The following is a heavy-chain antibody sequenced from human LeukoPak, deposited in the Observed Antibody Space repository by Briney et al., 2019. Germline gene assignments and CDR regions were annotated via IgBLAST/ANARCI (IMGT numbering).Heavy chain of an antibody. Sequence: GSLRLSCAASGFTFSDYSMHWVRQAPGKGLEWIGSMYYGGSTYYNPSLESRVTISIDTSKNQFSLKLSSVTAADTAVYYCARLGWQWLVYAFAIWGQGTMVTVSS. CDR2: MYYGGST. CDR1: GFTFSDYS. D-gene: IGHD6-19*01. J-gene: IGHJ3*02. V-gene: IGHV4-38-2*01. CDR3: ARLGWQWLVYAFAI.